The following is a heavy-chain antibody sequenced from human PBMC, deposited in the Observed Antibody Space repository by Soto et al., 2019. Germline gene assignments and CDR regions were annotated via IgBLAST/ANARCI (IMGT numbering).Heavy chain of an antibody. CDR1: GDSISNGSYY. D-gene: IGHD6-19*01. CDR2: IYYSANT. CDR3: ARGRTTAVAIDC. J-gene: IGHJ4*02. V-gene: IGHV4-31*03. Sequence: QVQLRESGPGLVKPSQTLSLTCTVSGDSISNGSYYWTWIRQHPGKGLEWIGYIYYSANTFYNPSLKSRVTISEDTSENQFSLKLTSVTAVDTAVYYCARGRTTAVAIDCWGQGTLVTVSS.